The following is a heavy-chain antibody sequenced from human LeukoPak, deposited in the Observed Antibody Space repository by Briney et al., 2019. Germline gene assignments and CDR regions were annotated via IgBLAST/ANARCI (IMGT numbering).Heavy chain of an antibody. Sequence: PGGSLRLSCAASGFTFSSYWMHWVRQAPGKGLVWVSRINPDGTSTNYADSVKGRFTISRDNSKNTLYLQMNSLGAEDTAVYYCARVMSSLNGDFDYWGQGTLVTVSS. J-gene: IGHJ4*02. CDR1: GFTFSSYW. D-gene: IGHD2-8*01. V-gene: IGHV3-74*01. CDR3: ARVMSSLNGDFDY. CDR2: INPDGTST.